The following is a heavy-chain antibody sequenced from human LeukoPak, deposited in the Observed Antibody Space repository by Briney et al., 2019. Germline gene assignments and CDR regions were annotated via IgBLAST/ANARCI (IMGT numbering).Heavy chain of an antibody. J-gene: IGHJ6*03. Sequence: GGSLRLSCGASGFTFDDYGMSWVRQAPGKGLEWVSAISGSGGSTYYADSVKGRFTISRDNSKNTLYLQMNSLRAEDTAVYYCAKAAYYDYVWGSYRTYYYYYMDVWGKGTTVTVSS. CDR3: AKAAYYDYVWGSYRTYYYYYMDV. CDR2: ISGSGGST. D-gene: IGHD3-16*02. V-gene: IGHV3-23*01. CDR1: GFTFDDYG.